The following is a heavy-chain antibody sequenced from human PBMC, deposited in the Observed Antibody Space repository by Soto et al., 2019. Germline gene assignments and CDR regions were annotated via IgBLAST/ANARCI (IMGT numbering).Heavy chain of an antibody. V-gene: IGHV4-4*02. D-gene: IGHD2-15*01. CDR1: GGYISSGNW. CDR2: IYHSGST. CDR3: GRWGVVLAAEVNCFDP. Sequence: SETLSLTCAVSGGYISSGNWWSWVRQPPGRGLEWIGEIYHSGSTNYNPSLNSPITISIKKSKNQLSLNPTDATADSTACSDFGRWGVVLAAEVNCFDPWGQGTLVTVSS. J-gene: IGHJ5*02.